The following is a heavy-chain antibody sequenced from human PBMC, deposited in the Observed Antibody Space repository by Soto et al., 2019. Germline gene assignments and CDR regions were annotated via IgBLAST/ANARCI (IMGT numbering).Heavy chain of an antibody. D-gene: IGHD2-2*01. V-gene: IGHV4-30-2*01. CDR3: ARVPRR. CDR1: GGSISSGGYS. CDR2: IYHSGST. Sequence: SEALSLTRAVSGGSISSGGYSWSWIREPPGKGLEWIGYIYHSGSTYYNPSPKSRVTISVERSKNQFSLKLSSVPAAGTAVCYCARVPRRWGQGTLVTGS. J-gene: IGHJ4*02.